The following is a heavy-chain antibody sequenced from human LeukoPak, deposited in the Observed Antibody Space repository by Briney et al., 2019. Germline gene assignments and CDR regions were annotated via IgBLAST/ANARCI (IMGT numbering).Heavy chain of an antibody. V-gene: IGHV1-69*01. Sequence: SVKVSCKASGGTFSSYAISWVRQAPGQGLEWMEGIIPIFGTANYAQKFQGRVTITADESTSTAYMELSSLRSEDTAVYYCATLLGNCGGDCYSDYWGQGTLVTVSS. CDR2: IIPIFGTA. J-gene: IGHJ4*02. CDR1: GGTFSSYA. CDR3: ATLLGNCGGDCYSDY. D-gene: IGHD2-21*02.